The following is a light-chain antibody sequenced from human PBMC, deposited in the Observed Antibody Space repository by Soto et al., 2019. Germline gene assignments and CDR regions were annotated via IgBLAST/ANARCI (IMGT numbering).Light chain of an antibody. CDR1: QSIGLA. Sequence: EIVLTQSPATVSLSPGESSTLSCRASQSIGLAIAWYQHKPGQAPRLLIFDASQRATGIPATFRGSGSGTDFTLSISSLEPEDFAVYYCQQSTDRPPWTCGQGTKVDIK. CDR3: QQSTDRPPWT. CDR2: DAS. J-gene: IGKJ1*01. V-gene: IGKV3-11*01.